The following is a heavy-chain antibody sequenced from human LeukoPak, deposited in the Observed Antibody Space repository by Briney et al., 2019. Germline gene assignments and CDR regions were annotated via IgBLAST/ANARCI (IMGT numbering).Heavy chain of an antibody. Sequence: GASVKVSCKASGYTFTGYYVHWVRQAPGQGLEWMGWINPNSGVTSYAEKFQGRVTLTRDTSVTTAYLEVSSLRSDDTAVYYCAVFQQGNKWGQGTLVTVSS. V-gene: IGHV1-2*02. D-gene: IGHD6-13*01. CDR3: AVFQQGNK. CDR2: INPNSGVT. CDR1: GYTFTGYY. J-gene: IGHJ4*02.